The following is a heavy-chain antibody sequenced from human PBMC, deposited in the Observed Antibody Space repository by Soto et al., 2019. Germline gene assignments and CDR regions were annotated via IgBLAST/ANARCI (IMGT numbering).Heavy chain of an antibody. CDR3: AKDGDWGRPSGYWYFDL. CDR1: GFTFSSYA. Sequence: GGSLRLSCAASGFTFSSYAMSWVRQAPGKGLEWVSAISGSGGSTYYADSMKGRFTISRDNSKNTLYLQMNSLRAEDTAVYYCAKDGDWGRPSGYWYFDLWGRGTLVTVSS. J-gene: IGHJ2*01. D-gene: IGHD2-21*02. V-gene: IGHV3-23*01. CDR2: ISGSGGST.